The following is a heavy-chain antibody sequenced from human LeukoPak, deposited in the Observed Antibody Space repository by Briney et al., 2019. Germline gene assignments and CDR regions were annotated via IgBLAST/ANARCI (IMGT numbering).Heavy chain of an antibody. CDR1: GFTFRSSA. CDR2: ISNNGGYT. CDR3: AKQLGYCSDGSCYFPY. J-gene: IGHJ4*02. Sequence: AGGSLRLSCAACGFTFRSSAMSWVRQAPGKGLEWVSAISNNGGYTYYADSVQGRFTISRDNSKSTLCLQMNSLRAEDTAVYYCAKQLGYCSDGSCYFPYWGQGTLVTVSS. V-gene: IGHV3-23*01. D-gene: IGHD2-15*01.